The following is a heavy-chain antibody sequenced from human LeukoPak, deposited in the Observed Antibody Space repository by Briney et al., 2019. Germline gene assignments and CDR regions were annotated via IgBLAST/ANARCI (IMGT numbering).Heavy chain of an antibody. D-gene: IGHD5-12*01. Sequence: SVKVSCTASGGTFSNYALSWVRQAPGQGLEWMGAIIPFLDTSNYPPKFQDRVTITTDESTSTAYMELSSLRSDDTAVCYCARAQAGNYDWPLDLWGQGTLVTVSS. CDR1: GGTFSNYA. CDR2: IIPFLDTS. J-gene: IGHJ5*02. CDR3: ARAQAGNYDWPLDL. V-gene: IGHV1-69*05.